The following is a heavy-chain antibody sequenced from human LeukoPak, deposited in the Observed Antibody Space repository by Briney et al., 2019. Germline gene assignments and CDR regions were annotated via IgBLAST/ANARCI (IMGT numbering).Heavy chain of an antibody. CDR2: IYTSGST. D-gene: IGHD2-2*02. V-gene: IGHV4-4*07. J-gene: IGHJ4*02. CDR3: ARRDCSSTSCYTWGSYFNY. CDR1: GGSISSYY. Sequence: PSETLSLTCTVSGGSISSYYWSWIRQPAGKGLEWIGRIYTSGSTYYNPSLKSRVTISVDTSKNQFSLKLSSVTAADTAVYYCARRDCSSTSCYTWGSYFNYWGQGTLVTVSS.